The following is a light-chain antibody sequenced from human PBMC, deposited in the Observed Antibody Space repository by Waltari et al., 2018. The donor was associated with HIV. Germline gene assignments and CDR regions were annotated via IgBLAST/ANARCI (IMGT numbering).Light chain of an antibody. V-gene: IGLV3-21*02. J-gene: IGLJ3*02. Sequence: SYVLTQPPSVSAAPGQTAKIAREGDNLEIKSVQWYQQRQGQAPIQVIDDDSDRPSGIPERFSGSNSGNTATLSITRVEVGDEADYYCQVWDSSSDHWVFGGGTKLTVL. CDR1: NLEIKS. CDR2: DDS. CDR3: QVWDSSSDHWV.